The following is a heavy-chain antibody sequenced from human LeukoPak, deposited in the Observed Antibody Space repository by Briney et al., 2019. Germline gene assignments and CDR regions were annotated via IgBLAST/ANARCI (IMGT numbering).Heavy chain of an antibody. J-gene: IGHJ4*02. Sequence: TGGSLRLSCAASGFSFSSYAMNWVRQAPGKGLEWVSVISGSGGNTYYADSVKGRFTISRDNSKNTLFVQMNSLRAEDTTVYYCAKVPITMIVVVEYYFDYWGQGTLVTVSS. CDR3: AKVPITMIVVVEYYFDY. CDR2: ISGSGGNT. D-gene: IGHD3-22*01. CDR1: GFSFSSYA. V-gene: IGHV3-23*01.